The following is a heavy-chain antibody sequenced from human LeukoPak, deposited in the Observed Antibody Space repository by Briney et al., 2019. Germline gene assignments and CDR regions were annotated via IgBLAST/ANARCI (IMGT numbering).Heavy chain of an antibody. CDR3: ASTGVSGTLVFVHYFDP. CDR1: GYTFTSHD. CDR2: TSPYSGET. J-gene: IGHJ5*02. D-gene: IGHD5/OR15-5a*01. V-gene: IGHV1-18*01. Sequence: ASVKVSCKASGYTFTSHDISWVRQAPGQGLEWMGWTSPYSGETYYTQKFQGRVIMTTDTSSSTAYMELRRLRSDDTAVYYCASTGVSGTLVFVHYFDPWGQGTLVTVSS.